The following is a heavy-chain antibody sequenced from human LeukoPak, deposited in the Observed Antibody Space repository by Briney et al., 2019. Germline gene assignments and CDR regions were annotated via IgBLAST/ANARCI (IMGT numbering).Heavy chain of an antibody. CDR1: GYTFTGYY. CDR3: ARRDYDFWSGYSPGVFDY. Sequence: ASVKVSCKASGYTFTGYYMHWVRQAPGQGLEWMGWINPNSGGTNYAQKFQGRVTMTRDTSISTAYMELSRLRSDDTAVYYCARRDYDFWSGYSPGVFDYWGQGTLVTVSS. V-gene: IGHV1-2*02. J-gene: IGHJ4*02. CDR2: INPNSGGT. D-gene: IGHD3-3*01.